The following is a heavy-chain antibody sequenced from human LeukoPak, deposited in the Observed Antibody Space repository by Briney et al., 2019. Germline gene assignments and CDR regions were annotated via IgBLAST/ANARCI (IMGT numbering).Heavy chain of an antibody. Sequence: GASVKVSCKASGYTFTSYDINWVRQATGQGLEWMGWMNPNSGITGYAQKFQGRVTMTRNTSISTAYMELSSLRSEDTAVYYCARGFVLRYFDWLSRVDWFDPWGQGTLVTVSS. D-gene: IGHD3-9*01. CDR2: MNPNSGIT. V-gene: IGHV1-8*01. CDR1: GYTFTSYD. J-gene: IGHJ5*02. CDR3: ARGFVLRYFDWLSRVDWFDP.